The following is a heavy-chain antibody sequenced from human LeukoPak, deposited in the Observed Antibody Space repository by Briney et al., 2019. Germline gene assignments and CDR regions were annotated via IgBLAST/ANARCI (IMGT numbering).Heavy chain of an antibody. Sequence: GGSLRLSCVASGFNFSDSTMSWVRQAAGKGLEWVAKMKEDGSDKNYVDSVKGRFTISRDNARNSLHLQMKSLRAEDTAVYFCARGGAGGGYFPTWGQGILVIVSS. CDR3: ARGGAGGGYFPT. CDR2: MKEDGSDK. D-gene: IGHD3-16*01. J-gene: IGHJ1*01. V-gene: IGHV3-7*03. CDR1: GFNFSDST.